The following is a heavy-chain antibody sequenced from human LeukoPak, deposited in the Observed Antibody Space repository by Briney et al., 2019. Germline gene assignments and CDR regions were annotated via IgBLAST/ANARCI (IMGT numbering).Heavy chain of an antibody. CDR3: AKGGGYGSGTYSED. CDR2: TSGSGLNT. Sequence: GGSLRLSCAASGFIFSTYGMTWFRQAPGRGLEWVSGTSGSGLNTYYADSVKGRFTSSRDNSKNMLYLQMNSLRAEATAVYYCAKGGGYGSGTYSEDWGQGILVTVSS. CDR1: GFIFSTYG. V-gene: IGHV3-23*01. D-gene: IGHD3-10*01. J-gene: IGHJ4*02.